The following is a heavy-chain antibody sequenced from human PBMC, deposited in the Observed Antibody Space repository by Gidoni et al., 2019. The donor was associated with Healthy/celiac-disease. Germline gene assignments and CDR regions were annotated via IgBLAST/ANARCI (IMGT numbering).Heavy chain of an antibody. CDR3: ARIRGQQLVRTFDY. Sequence: QVTLKESGPVLVKPTETLTLTCTVSGFSLSNARMGVSWIRQPPGKALEWLAHIFSNDEKSDSTSLKSRLTISKDTSKSQVVLTMTNMDPVDTATYYCARIRGQQLVRTFDYWGQGTLVTVSS. D-gene: IGHD6-13*01. CDR2: IFSNDEK. V-gene: IGHV2-26*01. J-gene: IGHJ4*02. CDR1: GFSLSNARMG.